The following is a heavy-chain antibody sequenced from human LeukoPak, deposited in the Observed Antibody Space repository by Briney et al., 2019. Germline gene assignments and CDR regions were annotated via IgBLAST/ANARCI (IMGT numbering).Heavy chain of an antibody. CDR2: IVPIFGTA. D-gene: IGHD1-26*01. V-gene: IGHV1-69*13. J-gene: IGHJ4*02. CDR3: ASGPGTPKGIDY. CDR1: GGTFSSYA. Sequence: SVKVSCKASGGTFSSYAISWVRQAPGQGLEWMGGIVPIFGTANYAQKFQGRVTITADESTSTAYMELSSLRSEDTAVYYCASGPGTPKGIDYWGQGTLVTVSS.